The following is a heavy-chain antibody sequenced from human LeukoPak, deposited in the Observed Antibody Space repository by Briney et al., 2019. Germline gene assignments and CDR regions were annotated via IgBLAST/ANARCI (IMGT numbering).Heavy chain of an antibody. V-gene: IGHV1-18*04. CDR2: ISAYNGNT. Sequence: ASVKVSCKASGYTFTGYYMHWVRQAPGQGLEWMGWISAYNGNTNYAQKLQGRVTMTTDTSTSTASMELRSLRSDDTAVYYCARDVWFGERNFDYWGQGTLVTVSS. CDR3: ARDVWFGERNFDY. CDR1: GYTFTGYY. D-gene: IGHD3-10*01. J-gene: IGHJ4*02.